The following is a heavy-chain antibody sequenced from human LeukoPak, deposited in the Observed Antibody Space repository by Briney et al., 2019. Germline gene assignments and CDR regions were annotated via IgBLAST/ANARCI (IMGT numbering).Heavy chain of an antibody. CDR2: TRYEGREK. V-gene: IGHV3-30*02. D-gene: IGHD6-19*01. CDR1: GFTFSSYG. CDR3: AKDNSGWAFDY. Sequence: GGSLRLSCAASGFTFSSYGMHCVPQAPGKGLEWMAFTRYEGREKWYADSVKGRFTISRDNSKNTLYLQMSTLRPEDTAVYYCAKDNSGWAFDYWGQGTLVTVSS. J-gene: IGHJ4*02.